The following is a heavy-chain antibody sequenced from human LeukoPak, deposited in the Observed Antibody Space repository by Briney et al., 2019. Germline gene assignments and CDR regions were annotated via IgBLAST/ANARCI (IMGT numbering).Heavy chain of an antibody. D-gene: IGHD1-26*01. CDR1: GYTFNGYY. Sequence: ASVKVSCKASGYTFNGYYMHWVRQAPGQGLEWMGRINPNSGGANYAQKFQGRVTMTRDTSISTAYMELSRLRPDDTAVYYWARSSRLWFIDGRADKNWGEGTLVTVSS. CDR3: ARSSRLWFIDGRADKN. J-gene: IGHJ4*02. V-gene: IGHV1-2*06. CDR2: INPNSGGA.